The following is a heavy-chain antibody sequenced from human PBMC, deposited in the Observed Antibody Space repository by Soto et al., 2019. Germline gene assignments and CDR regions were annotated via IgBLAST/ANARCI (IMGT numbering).Heavy chain of an antibody. V-gene: IGHV3-30-3*01. Sequence: QVQLVESGGGVVQPGRSLRLSCAASGFTFSSYAMHWVRQAPGKGLEWVAVISYDGSNKYYADSVKGRFTISRDNSKNTLYLQMNSLRAEDTAVYYCARDSISTNSSSSSDAFDIWGQGTMVTVSS. CDR1: GFTFSSYA. CDR3: ARDSISTNSSSSSDAFDI. CDR2: ISYDGSNK. J-gene: IGHJ3*02. D-gene: IGHD6-13*01.